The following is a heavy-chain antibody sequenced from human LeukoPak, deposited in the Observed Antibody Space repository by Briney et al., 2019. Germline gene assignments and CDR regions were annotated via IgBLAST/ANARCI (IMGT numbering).Heavy chain of an antibody. V-gene: IGHV3-21*01. Sequence: GGTLRLSCAASGFTFSSYSMNWVRQAPGKGLEWVSSISSSSSYIYYADSVKGRFTISRDNAKNSLYLQMNSLRAEDTAVYYCARDRGGSWDYYYMDVWGKGTTVTVSS. J-gene: IGHJ6*03. D-gene: IGHD1-26*01. CDR3: ARDRGGSWDYYYMDV. CDR1: GFTFSSYS. CDR2: ISSSSSYI.